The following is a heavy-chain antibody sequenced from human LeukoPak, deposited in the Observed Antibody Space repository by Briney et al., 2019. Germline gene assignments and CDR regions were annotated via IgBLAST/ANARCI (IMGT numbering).Heavy chain of an antibody. Sequence: SETLSLTCAVYGGSFSGYYWSWIRQPPGKGLEWIGSIYYSGSTYYNPSLKSRVTISVDTSKNQFSLKLSSVTAADTAVYYCARVDYGDYILWFDPWGQGTLVTVSS. CDR3: ARVDYGDYILWFDP. D-gene: IGHD4-17*01. CDR2: IYYSGST. J-gene: IGHJ5*02. V-gene: IGHV4-34*01. CDR1: GGSFSGYY.